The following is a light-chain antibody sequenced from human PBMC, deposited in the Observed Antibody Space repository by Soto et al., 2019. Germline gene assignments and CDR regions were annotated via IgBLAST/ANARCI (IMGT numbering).Light chain of an antibody. V-gene: IGKV3-20*01. CDR2: DAS. Sequence: EIVLTQSPGTLSLSPGERATLSCRASQSVSSSYLAWYQQKPGQAPRLLIYDASSRATGIPDRFSGSGSGTDFPLTISRLEPEDFAVYYCQQYGSSPLYTFGQGTKLEIK. J-gene: IGKJ2*01. CDR3: QQYGSSPLYT. CDR1: QSVSSSY.